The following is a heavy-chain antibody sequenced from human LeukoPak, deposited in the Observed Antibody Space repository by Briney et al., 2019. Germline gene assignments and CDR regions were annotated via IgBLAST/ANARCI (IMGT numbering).Heavy chain of an antibody. D-gene: IGHD3-10*01. CDR1: GFTFSSYS. J-gene: IGHJ6*02. CDR3: AKSLSGRNYYYLGMDV. V-gene: IGHV3-21*04. CDR2: ISSSSNYI. Sequence: PGGSLRLSCAASGFTFSSYSMNWVRQAPGKGLEWVSSISSSSNYIYYADSVKGRFTISRGNSKNTLYLQMNSLRAEDTAVYYCAKSLSGRNYYYLGMDVWGQGTTVTVSS.